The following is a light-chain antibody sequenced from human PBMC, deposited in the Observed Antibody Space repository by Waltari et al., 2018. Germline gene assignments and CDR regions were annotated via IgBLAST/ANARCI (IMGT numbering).Light chain of an antibody. V-gene: IGKV3-15*01. J-gene: IGKJ1*01. CDR2: GAS. CDR1: HSFSSN. CDR3: QQYNNWPRT. Sequence: EIVMTQPPATLSVSPGERATLSCRPSHSFSSNLAWYQQKPGQAPRLLIYGASTRATGIPARFSGSGSGTEFTLTISSLQSEDFAVYYCQQYNNWPRTFGQGTKVEIK.